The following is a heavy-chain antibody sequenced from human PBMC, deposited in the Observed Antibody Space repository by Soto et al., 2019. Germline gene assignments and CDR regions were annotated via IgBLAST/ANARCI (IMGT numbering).Heavy chain of an antibody. Sequence: SETLSLTCTVSGGSISSGDYYWSWIRQPPGKGREWIGYIYESGSTYYNPSLKSRVTISVDTSKNQFSLKLSSVTAADTAVYYCARVRGSSWYIVAYWGKGTLVTVP. CDR1: GGSISSGDYY. J-gene: IGHJ4*02. V-gene: IGHV4-30-4*01. D-gene: IGHD6-13*01. CDR2: IYESGST. CDR3: ARVRGSSWYIVAY.